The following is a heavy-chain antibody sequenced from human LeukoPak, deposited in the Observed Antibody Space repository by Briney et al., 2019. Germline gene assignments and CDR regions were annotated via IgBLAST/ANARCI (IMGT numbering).Heavy chain of an antibody. CDR1: GGSISNSY. V-gene: IGHV4-59*01. CDR2: IYDGGFT. D-gene: IGHD6-13*01. J-gene: IGHJ4*02. Sequence: PSGTLSLTCTVSGGSISNSYWSWIRQPPGKGLEWIGYIYDGGFTKYNPSLKSRVTMSLDTSKSQFSLKLSSVTAADTAVYYCAREIAAPGAKWGDYFDSWGQGTLVTVSS. CDR3: AREIAAPGAKWGDYFDS.